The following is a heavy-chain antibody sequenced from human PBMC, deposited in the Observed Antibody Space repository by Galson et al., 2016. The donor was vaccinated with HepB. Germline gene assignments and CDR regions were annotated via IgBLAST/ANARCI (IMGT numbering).Heavy chain of an antibody. D-gene: IGHD2-15*01. CDR1: GFTVSTNY. Sequence: SLRLSCAASGFTVSTNYMSWVRQAPGKGLEWVSVIYGGGSTTYADSVKGRFTISRHNSKSTLYLQMNSLRTEDTAVYYCARPLPNVGYGMDVWGQGTTVT. CDR2: IYGGGST. J-gene: IGHJ6*02. CDR3: ARPLPNVGYGMDV. V-gene: IGHV3-53*04.